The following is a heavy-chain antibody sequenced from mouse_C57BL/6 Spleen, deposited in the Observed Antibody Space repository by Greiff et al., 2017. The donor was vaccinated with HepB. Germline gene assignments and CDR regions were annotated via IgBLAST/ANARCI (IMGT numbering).Heavy chain of an antibody. Sequence: EVQGVESGGGLVQPKGSLKLSCAASGFTFNTYAMHWVRQAPGKGVEWVARIRSKSSNYATYYADSVKYRFTISRDESQSMLYLQMNNLKTEDTAMYYCVRENSLITTVVAIYWYFDVWGTGTTVTVSS. V-gene: IGHV10-3*01. CDR2: IRSKSSNYAT. D-gene: IGHD1-1*01. J-gene: IGHJ1*03. CDR1: GFTFNTYA. CDR3: VRENSLITTVVAIYWYFDV.